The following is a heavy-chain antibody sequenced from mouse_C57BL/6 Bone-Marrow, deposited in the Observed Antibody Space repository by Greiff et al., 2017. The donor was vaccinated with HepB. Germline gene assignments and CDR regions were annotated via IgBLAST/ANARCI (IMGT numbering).Heavy chain of an antibody. CDR1: GFSLPSYG. CDR3: AKNRLSYYYAMDY. CDR2: IWRGGST. D-gene: IGHD6-2*01. Sequence: QVQLQQSGPGLVQPSQSLSITCTVSGFSLPSYGVHWVRQSPGKGLEWLGVIWRGGSTDYNAAFMSRLSITKDNSKSQVFFKMNSLQADDTAIYYCAKNRLSYYYAMDYWGQGTSVTVSS. J-gene: IGHJ4*01. V-gene: IGHV2-5*01.